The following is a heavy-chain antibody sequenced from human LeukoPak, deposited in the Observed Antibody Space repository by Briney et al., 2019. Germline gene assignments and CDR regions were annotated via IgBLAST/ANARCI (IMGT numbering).Heavy chain of an antibody. Sequence: GGSLRLSCAASGFTFSSYAMSWVRQAPGKGLEWVSAISGSGGSTYYADSVKGRFTISRDNSKNTLSLQMNSLRAEDTAVYYCAMMHSSTWYGCWGQGTLVTVSS. J-gene: IGHJ4*02. V-gene: IGHV3-23*01. CDR3: AMMHSSTWYGC. D-gene: IGHD6-13*01. CDR2: ISGSGGST. CDR1: GFTFSSYA.